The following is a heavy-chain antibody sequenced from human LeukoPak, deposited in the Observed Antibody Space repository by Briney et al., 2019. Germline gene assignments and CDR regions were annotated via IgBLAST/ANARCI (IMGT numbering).Heavy chain of an antibody. D-gene: IGHD1-1*01. CDR3: AKGGVRLESGYFDL. Sequence: GRSLRLSCAASGFTFDNYALHWVRQGPGKGLEWVSLISWSSATRAYADSVKGRFTISRDNAKNSLYLQMNSLRTEDTALYYCAKGGVRLESGYFDLWGRGTLVTVSS. CDR1: GFTFDNYA. CDR2: ISWSSATR. J-gene: IGHJ2*01. V-gene: IGHV3-9*01.